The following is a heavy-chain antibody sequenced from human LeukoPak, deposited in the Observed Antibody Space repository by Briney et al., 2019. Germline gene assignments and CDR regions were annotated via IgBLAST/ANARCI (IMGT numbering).Heavy chain of an antibody. Sequence: GGSLRLSCAASGFTFSNYNMNWVRQTPGKGLEWVSSITRGSIYTFYADSVKGRFTISRDNAKNSLSLQMNSLRAEDTAIYYCARRAGSYSHSYDYWGQGTLVTVSS. J-gene: IGHJ4*02. CDR1: GFTFSNYN. CDR3: ARRAGSYSHSYDY. V-gene: IGHV3-21*04. D-gene: IGHD2-15*01. CDR2: ITRGSIYT.